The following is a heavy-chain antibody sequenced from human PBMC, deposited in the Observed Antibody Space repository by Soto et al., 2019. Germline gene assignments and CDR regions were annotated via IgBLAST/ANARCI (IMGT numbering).Heavy chain of an antibody. CDR3: AKSYFDSSGFDS. J-gene: IGHJ5*01. CDR2: VSDTGIST. D-gene: IGHD3-22*01. CDR1: GFTFRSYA. Sequence: PGGSLRLSCAASGFTFRSYALSWVLQAPGKGLEWVSTVSDTGISTYYAGSVTGRLTISRDNSRNTVYLQMNSMRAEDTAVYYCAKSYFDSSGFDSWGLGTLVTVSS. V-gene: IGHV3-23*01.